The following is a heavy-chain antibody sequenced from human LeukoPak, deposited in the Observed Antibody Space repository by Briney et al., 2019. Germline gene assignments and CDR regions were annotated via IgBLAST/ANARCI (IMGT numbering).Heavy chain of an antibody. Sequence: SETLSLTCTVSGGSISHYYWSWIRQPPGKGLEWIGYIYYSVTTNYTPSLKSRVTISVDTSKNQFSLKLNSVTAADTAVYYCAREDPQTKVPEGMDVWGQGTTVTVSS. CDR1: GGSISHYY. J-gene: IGHJ6*02. V-gene: IGHV4-59*01. CDR3: AREDPQTKVPEGMDV. CDR2: IYYSVTT. D-gene: IGHD4/OR15-4a*01.